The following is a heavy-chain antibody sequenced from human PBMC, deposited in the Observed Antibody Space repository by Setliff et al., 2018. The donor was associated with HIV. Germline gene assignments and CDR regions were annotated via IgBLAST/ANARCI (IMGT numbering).Heavy chain of an antibody. CDR1: GGSISNNSYY. V-gene: IGHV4-39*07. Sequence: SETLSLTCTVSGGSISNNSYYWGWVRQPPGKGLELIGNLFYNGNTYYNPSLKSRVTISVDTSKNQFSLKLSSVTAADTAVYYCAREQNSSGWSKGENWFDPWGQGTLVTVSS. CDR2: LFYNGNT. J-gene: IGHJ5*02. D-gene: IGHD6-19*01. CDR3: AREQNSSGWSKGENWFDP.